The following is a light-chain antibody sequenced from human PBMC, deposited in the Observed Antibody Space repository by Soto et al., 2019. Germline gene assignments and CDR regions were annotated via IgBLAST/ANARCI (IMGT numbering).Light chain of an antibody. V-gene: IGLV2-14*03. CDR1: SSDVGAYIY. CDR2: EVN. Sequence: QSAVAQPASVSGSPGQSITISCGGTSSDVGAYIYVSWYQQFPGKAPKLIIYEVNNRPSGVSDRFSGSKSDTTAYLTISGLQAEDEADYYCSSYSDSDTKVFGTGTKVTVL. J-gene: IGLJ1*01. CDR3: SSYSDSDTKV.